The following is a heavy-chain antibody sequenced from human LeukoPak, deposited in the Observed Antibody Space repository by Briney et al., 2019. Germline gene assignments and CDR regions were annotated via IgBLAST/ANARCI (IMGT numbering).Heavy chain of an antibody. J-gene: IGHJ4*02. CDR2: INPSGGST. CDR3: ARPNPSVRYFGLYYFDY. V-gene: IGHV1-46*01. Sequence: GASVKVSCKASGYTFTSYYMHWVRQAPGQGLEWMGIINPSGGSTSYAQKFQGRVTMTRDTSTSTVYMELSSLRSEDTAVYYCARPNPSVRYFGLYYFDYWGQGTLVTVSS. CDR1: GYTFTSYY. D-gene: IGHD3-9*01.